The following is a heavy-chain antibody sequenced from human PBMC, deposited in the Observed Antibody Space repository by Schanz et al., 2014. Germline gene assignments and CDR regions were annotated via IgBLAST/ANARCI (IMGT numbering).Heavy chain of an antibody. CDR2: IYSGGST. D-gene: IGHD2-2*01. CDR1: GFSVISNY. J-gene: IGHJ4*02. Sequence: EVQLVESGGYLVQPGGSLRLSCAASGFSVISNYISWVRQAPGKGLEWVSVIYSGGSTYYADSVNGRFTISRHTSKNTVYLQMNSLRAEDTAVYYCATCGISTNCYFDYWGQGTLVTVSS. CDR3: ATCGISTNCYFDY. V-gene: IGHV3-53*04.